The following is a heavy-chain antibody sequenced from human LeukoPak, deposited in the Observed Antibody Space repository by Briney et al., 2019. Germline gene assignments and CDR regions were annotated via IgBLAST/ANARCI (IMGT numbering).Heavy chain of an antibody. Sequence: GASVKVSCKASGGSFNSYAISWVRQAPGQGLEWMGGIIPIFGTANYAQKFQGRVTLTADESTSTAYMDLSSLRSEDTAVYYCARDLRPTDGIWFDPWGQGTLVTVSS. CDR2: IIPIFGTA. V-gene: IGHV1-69*13. J-gene: IGHJ5*02. CDR3: ARDLRPTDGIWFDP. CDR1: GGSFNSYA. D-gene: IGHD1-26*01.